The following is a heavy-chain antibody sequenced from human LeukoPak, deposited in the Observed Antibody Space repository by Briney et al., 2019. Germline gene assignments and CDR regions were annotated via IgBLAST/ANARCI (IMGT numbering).Heavy chain of an antibody. Sequence: GGSLRLSCAASRFTLSTYWMSWVRQAPGKGLEWVAHIKQDGSQEYYVDSVKGRFTISRDSAKNSLYLQMNSLRAEDTAVYYCARGTKRWLQLTEEREVDYWGQGTLVTVSS. CDR1: RFTLSTYW. CDR2: IKQDGSQE. D-gene: IGHD5-24*01. V-gene: IGHV3-7*01. CDR3: ARGTKRWLQLTEEREVDY. J-gene: IGHJ4*02.